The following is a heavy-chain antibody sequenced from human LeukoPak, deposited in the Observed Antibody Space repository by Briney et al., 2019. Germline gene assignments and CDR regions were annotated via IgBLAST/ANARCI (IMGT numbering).Heavy chain of an antibody. Sequence: GGSLRLSCAASEFTFSSYSMNWVRQAPGKGLEWVSYITNSGNSKSYADSVKGRFTISRDNTKNSLYLQMNSLRAEDTAVYYCARDKIDGDSFFDYWGQGTLVTVSS. V-gene: IGHV3-48*01. D-gene: IGHD4-17*01. CDR1: EFTFSSYS. J-gene: IGHJ4*02. CDR3: ARDKIDGDSFFDY. CDR2: ITNSGNSK.